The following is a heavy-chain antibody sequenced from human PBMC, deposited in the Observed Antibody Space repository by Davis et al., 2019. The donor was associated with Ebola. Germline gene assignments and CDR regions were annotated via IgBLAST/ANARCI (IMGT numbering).Heavy chain of an antibody. V-gene: IGHV4-30-2*01. Sequence: SETLSLTCAVSGGSISSGGYSWSWIRQPPGKGLEWIGYIYHSGSTYYNPSLKSRVTISVDRSKNQFSLKLSSVTAADTAVYYCARGFPFWSRFDPWGQGTLVTVSS. CDR2: IYHSGST. D-gene: IGHD3-3*01. CDR3: ARGFPFWSRFDP. CDR1: GGSISSGGYS. J-gene: IGHJ5*02.